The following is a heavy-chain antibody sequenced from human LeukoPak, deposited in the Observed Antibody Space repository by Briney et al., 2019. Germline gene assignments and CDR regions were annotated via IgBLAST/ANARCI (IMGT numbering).Heavy chain of an antibody. Sequence: ASVTVSCKASGYTFTINHIHWVRQAPGQGLEWMGVINPSGDSTTYAQNFQGRVTMTRDTSTSTVYMELRSLRSEDTAIYYCAKLATSDTGETYWGQGTLVTVSS. J-gene: IGHJ4*02. D-gene: IGHD3-16*01. CDR3: AKLATSDTGETY. V-gene: IGHV1-46*01. CDR1: GYTFTINH. CDR2: INPSGDST.